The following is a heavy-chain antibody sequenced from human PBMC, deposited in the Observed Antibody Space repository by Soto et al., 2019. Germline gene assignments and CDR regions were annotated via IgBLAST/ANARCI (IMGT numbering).Heavy chain of an antibody. V-gene: IGHV1-18*01. J-gene: IGHJ4*02. CDR3: ARDRRSYDILTGYYRPQYYFDY. Sequence: ASVKVSCKASGYTFTSYGISWVRQAPGQGLEWMGWISAYNGNTNYAQKLQGRVTMTTDTSTSTAYMELRSLRSDDTAVYYCARDRRSYDILTGYYRPQYYFDYWGQGTLVTVSS. CDR2: ISAYNGNT. D-gene: IGHD3-9*01. CDR1: GYTFTSYG.